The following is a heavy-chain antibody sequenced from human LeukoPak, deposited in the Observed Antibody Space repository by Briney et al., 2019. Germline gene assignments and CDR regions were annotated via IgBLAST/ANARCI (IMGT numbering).Heavy chain of an antibody. Sequence: GGSLRLSCAASGFTFSSYGMHWVRQAPGKGLEWVAVIWYDGSNKYYANSVKGRFTISRDNSKNTLYLQMNSLRAEDMAVYYCARDSSSWYYFDYWGQGTLVTVSS. D-gene: IGHD6-13*01. CDR3: ARDSSSWYYFDY. V-gene: IGHV3-33*01. J-gene: IGHJ4*02. CDR1: GFTFSSYG. CDR2: IWYDGSNK.